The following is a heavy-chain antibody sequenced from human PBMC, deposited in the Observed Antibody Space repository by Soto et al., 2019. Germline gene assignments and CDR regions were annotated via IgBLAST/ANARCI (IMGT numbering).Heavy chain of an antibody. J-gene: IGHJ3*02. CDR1: GFSFNTYS. V-gene: IGHV3-23*01. D-gene: IGHD1-7*01. CDR3: AKCLQVHWNYDAFHI. Sequence: EVKLLESGGGLVQPGGSLRLSCATSGFSFNTYSMSWVRQAPGKGLEWVSHITGSRGATYYADSVKGRFTISSDSSRNMVYLQMASLRVEATALYYCAKCLQVHWNYDAFHILGQGTMVTFAS. CDR2: ITGSRGAT.